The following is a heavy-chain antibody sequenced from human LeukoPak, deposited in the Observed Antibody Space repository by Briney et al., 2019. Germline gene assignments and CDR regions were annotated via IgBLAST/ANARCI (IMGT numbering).Heavy chain of an antibody. CDR2: IYYSGST. CDR3: ARGRRDGYTLYYMDV. CDR1: GGSFSGYY. D-gene: IGHD5-24*01. V-gene: IGHV4-34*01. J-gene: IGHJ6*03. Sequence: SETLSLTCAVYGGSFSGYYWGWIRQPPGKGLEWIGSIYYSGSTYFNPSLKSRVTISLDTSKTQFSLKLTSVTAADTAVYYCARGRRDGYTLYYMDVWGKGTTVTVSS.